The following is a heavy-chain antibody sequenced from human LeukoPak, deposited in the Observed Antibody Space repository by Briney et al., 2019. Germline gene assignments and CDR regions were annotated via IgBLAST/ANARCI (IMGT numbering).Heavy chain of an antibody. Sequence: GGSLRLSCAASGFTFSSYWVHWVRQAPGKGLVWVSRINSDGSSTSYADSVKGRFTISRDNAKNTLYLQMNSLRAEDTAVYYCARDFYSSVWNDAFDIWGQGTMVTVSS. CDR3: ARDFYSSVWNDAFDI. CDR2: INSDGSST. J-gene: IGHJ3*02. CDR1: GFTFSSYW. V-gene: IGHV3-74*01. D-gene: IGHD6-19*01.